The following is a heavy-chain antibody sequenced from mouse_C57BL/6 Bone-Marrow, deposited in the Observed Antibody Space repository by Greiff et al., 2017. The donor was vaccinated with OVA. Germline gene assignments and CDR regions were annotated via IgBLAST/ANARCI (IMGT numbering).Heavy chain of an antibody. V-gene: IGHV5-4*01. CDR2: ISDGGSYT. D-gene: IGHD1-2*01. CDR1: GFTFSSYA. J-gene: IGHJ1*03. Sequence: EVNVVESGGGLVKPGGSLKLSCAASGFTFSSYAMSWVRQTPEKRLEWVATISDGGSYTYYPDNVKGRFTISRDNAKNNLYLQMSHLKSEDTAMYYCARDRLPTKYFDVWGTGTTVTVSS. CDR3: ARDRLPTKYFDV.